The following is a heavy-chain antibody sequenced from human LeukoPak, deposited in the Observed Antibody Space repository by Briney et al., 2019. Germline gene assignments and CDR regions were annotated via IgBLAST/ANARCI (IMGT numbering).Heavy chain of an antibody. J-gene: IGHJ4*02. CDR1: GFTFSDYS. D-gene: IGHD5-12*01. CDR3: ARGSHRGAWLIDY. Sequence: GGSLRLSCVTSGFTFSDYSMNWVRQAPGTGPQWISFLDASGDNIDYADSVRGRFTISRDNAKNSLYLHMNSLGDGDTAVYYCARGSHRGAWLIDYWGQGTLVTVSS. V-gene: IGHV3-48*02. CDR2: LDASGDNI.